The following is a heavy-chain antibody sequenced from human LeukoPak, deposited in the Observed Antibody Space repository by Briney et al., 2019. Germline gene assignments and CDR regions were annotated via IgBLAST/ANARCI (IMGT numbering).Heavy chain of an antibody. CDR2: TYYRSKWYN. J-gene: IGHJ4*02. CDR3: ATSINWGWNY. D-gene: IGHD7-27*01. V-gene: IGHV6-1*01. Sequence: SQTLSLTCALFGDSISNNTVGWHSVRQPPSRGLEWLGRTYYRSKWYNDYAVSVKSRITINPDTSKNQFSLQLNSVTPEDTAVYHCATSINWGWNYWGQGALVTVSS. CDR1: GDSISNNTVG.